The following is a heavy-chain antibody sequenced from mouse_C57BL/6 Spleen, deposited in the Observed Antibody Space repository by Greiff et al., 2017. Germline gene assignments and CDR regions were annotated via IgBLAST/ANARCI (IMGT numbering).Heavy chain of an antibody. V-gene: IGHV1-52*01. CDR2: IDPSDSET. CDR1: GYTFTSYW. CDR3: ARGTITTVVARAMDY. J-gene: IGHJ4*01. Sequence: QVQLQQPGAELVRPGSSVKLSCKASGYTFTSYWMHWVKQRPIQGLEWIGNIDPSDSETHYNQKFKDKATLTVDKSSSPAYMQLSSLTSEDSAVYYCARGTITTVVARAMDYWGQGTSVTVSS. D-gene: IGHD1-1*01.